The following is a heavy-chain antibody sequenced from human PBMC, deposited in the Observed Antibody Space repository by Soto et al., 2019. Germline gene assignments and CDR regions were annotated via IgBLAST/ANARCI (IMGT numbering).Heavy chain of an antibody. CDR2: INAGNGDT. V-gene: IGHV1-3*01. Sequence: QVQLVQSGAEMKKPGASVKLSCKTSGINYNTYAINWVRQAPGQGLEWMGWINAGNGDTRYSQNFQGRVTLTRDTSASTVYMDLESLKSEDTGVYYCARAISGYVTWGQGTLVTVSS. CDR3: ARAISGYVT. J-gene: IGHJ4*02. D-gene: IGHD5-12*01. CDR1: GINYNTYA.